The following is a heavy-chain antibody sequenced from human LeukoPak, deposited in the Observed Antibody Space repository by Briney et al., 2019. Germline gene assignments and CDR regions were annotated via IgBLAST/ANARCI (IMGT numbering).Heavy chain of an antibody. CDR2: ISWDGGST. CDR3: AKDITPSSKSGYFDY. V-gene: IGHV3-43*01. D-gene: IGHD4-11*01. J-gene: IGHJ4*02. CDR1: GLTFDDYT. Sequence: QSGGSLRLSCAASGLTFDDYTMHWVRQAPGKGLEWVSLISWDGGSTYYADSVKGRFTISRDNSKNSLYLQMNSLRTEDTALYYCAKDITPSSKSGYFDYWGQGTLVTVSS.